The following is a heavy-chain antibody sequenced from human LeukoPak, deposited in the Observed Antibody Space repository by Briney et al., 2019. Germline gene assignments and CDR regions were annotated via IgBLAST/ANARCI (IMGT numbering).Heavy chain of an antibody. Sequence: SETLSLTCTVSDGSISSYYWSWIRQPPGKGLEWIGYIYYSGSTNYNPSLKNRVTISVDTSKNQFSLKLRSVTAADTAVHYCASGTYYYFDFWGQGTLVTVSS. D-gene: IGHD1-26*01. CDR2: IYYSGST. J-gene: IGHJ4*02. CDR3: ASGTYYYFDF. V-gene: IGHV4-59*08. CDR1: DGSISSYY.